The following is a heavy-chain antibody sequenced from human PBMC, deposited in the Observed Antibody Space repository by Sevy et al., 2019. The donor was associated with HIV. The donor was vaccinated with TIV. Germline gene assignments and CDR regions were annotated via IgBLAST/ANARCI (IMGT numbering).Heavy chain of an antibody. CDR1: GGSISSGGYY. CDR2: IYYSWST. CDR3: ARDNRVSYYYGMDV. J-gene: IGHJ6*02. V-gene: IGHV4-31*03. Sequence: SETLSLTCTVSGGSISSGGYYWSWIRQHPGKGLEWIGYIYYSWSTYYNPSLKSRVTISVDTSKNQFSLKLSSVTVADTAVYYCARDNRVSYYYGMDVWGQGTTVTVSS. D-gene: IGHD3-22*01.